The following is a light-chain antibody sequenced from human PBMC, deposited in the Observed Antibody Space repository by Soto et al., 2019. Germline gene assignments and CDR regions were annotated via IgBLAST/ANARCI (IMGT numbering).Light chain of an antibody. V-gene: IGKV3-15*01. CDR3: QQYKDWPRGT. J-gene: IGKJ1*01. CDR2: GAY. CDR1: QSVSSS. Sequence: EIVMTQSPATLAMSPGERATLSCRASQSVSSSLAWYQQKPGQAPRLLIYGAYTRATGIPARFSGSASGTEFTLTISSLQSEDFAIYYCQQYKDWPRGTFGQGTKVDIK.